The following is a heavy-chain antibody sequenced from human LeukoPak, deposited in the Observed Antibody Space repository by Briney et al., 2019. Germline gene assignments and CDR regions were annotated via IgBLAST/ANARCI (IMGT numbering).Heavy chain of an antibody. CDR1: GFTFSSYA. J-gene: IGHJ4*02. CDR2: ISYDGSNK. CDR3: ARGEGIAAAGTKALDY. V-gene: IGHV3-30*04. D-gene: IGHD6-13*01. Sequence: GGSLRLSCAASGFTFSSYAMHWVRQAPGKGLEWVAVISYDGSNKYYADSVKGRFTISRVNSKNTLYLQMNSLRAEDTAVYYCARGEGIAAAGTKALDYWGQGTLVTVSS.